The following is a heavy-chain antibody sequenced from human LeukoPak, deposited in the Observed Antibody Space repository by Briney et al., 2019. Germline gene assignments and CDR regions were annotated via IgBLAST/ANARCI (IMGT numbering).Heavy chain of an antibody. D-gene: IGHD3-22*01. CDR3: AKDPTHYRVWDYYETIGLSY. CDR1: GFTFSSYG. Sequence: GGSLRLSCAASGFTFSSYGMHWVRQTPGKGLEWVAFIRYDGSNKYYADSVKGRFTISRDNSKNTLNLQMNSLRAEDTAVYYCAKDPTHYRVWDYYETIGLSYWGQGTLVTVSS. V-gene: IGHV3-30*02. CDR2: IRYDGSNK. J-gene: IGHJ4*02.